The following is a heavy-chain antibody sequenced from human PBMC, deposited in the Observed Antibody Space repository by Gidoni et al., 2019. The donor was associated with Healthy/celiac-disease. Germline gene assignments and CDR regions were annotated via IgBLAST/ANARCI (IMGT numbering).Heavy chain of an antibody. D-gene: IGHD3-3*01. J-gene: IGHJ3*02. CDR1: GFTFSSYA. V-gene: IGHV3-23*01. CDR2: ISGSGGST. Sequence: EVQLLESGGGLVQPGGSLRLARAASGFTFSSYAMSWVRPAPGKGLGWVSAISGSGGSTYYEDSEKCRFTISRDNSKNTLYLQMNSLRTEDTAVYYCAKDQLYYDFWDDAFDIWGQGTMVTVSS. CDR3: AKDQLYYDFWDDAFDI.